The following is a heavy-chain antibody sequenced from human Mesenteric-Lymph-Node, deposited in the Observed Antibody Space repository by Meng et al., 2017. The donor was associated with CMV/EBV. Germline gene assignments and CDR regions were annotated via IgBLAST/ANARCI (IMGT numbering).Heavy chain of an antibody. CDR2: ISSSGSTI. V-gene: IGHV3-48*03. Sequence: GESLKISCAASGFTFSSYEMNWVRQAPGKGLEWVSYISSSGSTIYYADSVKGRFTISRDNAKNSLYLQMNSLRAEETAVYYCARDAITIFGVAPYYYYGMDVWGQGTTVTVSS. J-gene: IGHJ6*02. CDR3: ARDAITIFGVAPYYYYGMDV. CDR1: GFTFSSYE. D-gene: IGHD3-3*01.